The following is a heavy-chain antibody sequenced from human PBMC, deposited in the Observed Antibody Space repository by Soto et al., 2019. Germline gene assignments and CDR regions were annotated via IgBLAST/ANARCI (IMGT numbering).Heavy chain of an antibody. Sequence: QVQLVQSGAEVKKPGSSVKVSCKASGGTFSSYTISWVRQAPGPGLEWMGRIIPILGIANYAQKFQGRVTSTADKSTSTAYMELSSLRSEDTAGYNGAREGLGIQLWLSRGGWVDPGGQGTLVTVSS. CDR2: IIPILGIA. V-gene: IGHV1-69*08. J-gene: IGHJ5*02. D-gene: IGHD5-18*01. CDR3: AREGLGIQLWLSRGGWVDP. CDR1: GGTFSSYT.